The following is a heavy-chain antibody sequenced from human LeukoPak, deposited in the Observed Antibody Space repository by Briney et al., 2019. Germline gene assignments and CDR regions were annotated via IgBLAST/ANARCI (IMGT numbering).Heavy chain of an antibody. CDR3: AREGSLYYHYYMDV. CDR2: INPYSGGT. V-gene: IGHV1-2*06. Sequence: ASVKVSCKASGYSFTDYYIHWVRQAPGQGLEWVGRINPYSGGTTYAQKFQGRVTMTRHTSITTPYMELHRLTSDDTAAYYCAREGSLYYHYYMDVWAKGTTVTVSS. CDR1: GYSFTDYY. J-gene: IGHJ6*03.